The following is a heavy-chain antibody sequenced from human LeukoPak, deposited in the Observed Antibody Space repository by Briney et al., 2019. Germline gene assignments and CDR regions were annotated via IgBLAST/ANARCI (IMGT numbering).Heavy chain of an antibody. CDR2: IYYSGST. D-gene: IGHD3-22*01. J-gene: IGHJ4*02. V-gene: IGHV4-59*01. CDR1: GDSIRSYY. Sequence: SETLSLTCTVSGDSIRSYYWNWIRQPPGKGLERIGYIYYSGSTNYNPSLKSRVTISVDTSKNQFSLKLSSVTAADTAVYYCARARSSGYSFDYWGQGTLVTVSS. CDR3: ARARSSGYSFDY.